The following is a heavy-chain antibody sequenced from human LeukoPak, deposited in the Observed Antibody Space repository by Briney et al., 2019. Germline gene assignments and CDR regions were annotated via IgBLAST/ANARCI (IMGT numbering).Heavy chain of an antibody. CDR3: VRFRGYSSSWYGPKAFDY. D-gene: IGHD6-13*01. CDR2: INWNGGST. J-gene: IGHJ4*02. CDR1: GFTFDDYG. Sequence: PGGSLRLSCAASGFTFDDYGMSWVRQAPGKGVEWVSGINWNGGSTGYADSVKGRFTISRDNAKNSLYLQMNSLRAEDTALYYCVRFRGYSSSWYGPKAFDYWGQGTLVTVSS. V-gene: IGHV3-20*04.